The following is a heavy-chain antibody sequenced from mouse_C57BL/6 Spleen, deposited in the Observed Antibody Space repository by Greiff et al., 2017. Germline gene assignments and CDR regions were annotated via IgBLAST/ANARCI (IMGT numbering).Heavy chain of an antibody. D-gene: IGHD1-1*01. V-gene: IGHV1-69*01. CDR1: GYTFTSYW. Sequence: QVQLKQPGAELVMPGASVKLSCKASGYTFTSYWMHWVKQRPGQGLEWIGEIDPSDSYTNYNQKFKGKSTLTVDKSSSTAYMQLSSLTSEDSAVYYCARVTTVVGDYWGQGTTLTVSS. J-gene: IGHJ2*01. CDR2: IDPSDSYT. CDR3: ARVTTVVGDY.